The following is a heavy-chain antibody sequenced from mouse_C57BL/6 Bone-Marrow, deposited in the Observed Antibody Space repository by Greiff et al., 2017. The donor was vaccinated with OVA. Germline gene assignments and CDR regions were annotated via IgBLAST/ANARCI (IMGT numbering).Heavy chain of an antibody. CDR3: TSRAYYSNYGY. CDR2: IRNKANNHAT. D-gene: IGHD2-5*01. J-gene: IGHJ2*01. CDR1: GFTFSDAW. Sequence: EVQGVESGGGLVQPGGSMKLACAASGFTFSDAWMDWVRQSPEKGLEWVAEIRNKANNHATSYAESVKGRFTISRDDSKSSVYLQMNSLRAEDTGIYYCTSRAYYSNYGYWGQGTTLTVSS. V-gene: IGHV6-6*01.